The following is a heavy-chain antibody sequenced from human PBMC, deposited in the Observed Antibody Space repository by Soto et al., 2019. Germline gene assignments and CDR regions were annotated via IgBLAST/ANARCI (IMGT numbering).Heavy chain of an antibody. Sequence: GESLKISCKGSGYSFNKYWIGWVRQMPGKGLEWMGVIYPGDSDIRYGPSFQGQVTISVDKTTSTAYLQWRSLKASDTALYYCAPHYSPIPNLKYYFFYVLAVWGQGTTVTVSS. J-gene: IGHJ6*02. CDR2: IYPGDSDI. V-gene: IGHV5-51*01. D-gene: IGHD3-3*01. CDR3: APHYSPIPNLKYYFFYVLAV. CDR1: GYSFNKYW.